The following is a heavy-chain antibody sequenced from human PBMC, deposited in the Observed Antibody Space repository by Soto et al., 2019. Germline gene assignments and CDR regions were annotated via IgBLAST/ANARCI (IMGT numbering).Heavy chain of an antibody. CDR2: IIPIFGTA. Sequence: QVQLVQSGAEVKKPGSSVKLSCKASGGTFNSYAISWVRQAPGQGLEWMGGIIPIFGTANYAQKFQGRVTITAHESTSTAYMELSSLRSEDTAVYYCASIRDGYNPHYYYGMDVWGQGTTVIVSS. J-gene: IGHJ6*02. CDR1: GGTFNSYA. CDR3: ASIRDGYNPHYYYGMDV. V-gene: IGHV1-69*12. D-gene: IGHD5-12*01.